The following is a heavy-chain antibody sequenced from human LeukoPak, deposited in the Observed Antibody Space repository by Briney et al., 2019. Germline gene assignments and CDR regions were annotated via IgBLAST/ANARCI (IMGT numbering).Heavy chain of an antibody. V-gene: IGHV4-38-2*02. Sequence: SETLSLTCTVSGYSISSGYYWGWIRQPPVKGLEWIGSIYHSGRTFYNPSLKSRVTISVDTSKNQFSLKLSSVTAADTAVYYCARVGYCSSTSCRDYWGQGTLVTVSS. CDR2: IYHSGRT. CDR3: ARVGYCSSTSCRDY. CDR1: GYSISSGYY. J-gene: IGHJ4*02. D-gene: IGHD2-2*03.